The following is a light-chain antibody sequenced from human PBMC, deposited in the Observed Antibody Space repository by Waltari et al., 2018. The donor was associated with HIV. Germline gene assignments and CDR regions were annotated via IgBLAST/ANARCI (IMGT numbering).Light chain of an antibody. J-gene: IGKJ2*01. V-gene: IGKV3-15*01. Sequence: EIVMTQSPATLSLSPGERAILSCRASQSVANSLAWYQQKPGQAPRLLIYGASTRAAGIPGRFSGSGSGTEFTLTISSLQSEDSAIYFCHQYNSWPPRYTFGQGTKLEI. CDR3: HQYNSWPPRYT. CDR1: QSVANS. CDR2: GAS.